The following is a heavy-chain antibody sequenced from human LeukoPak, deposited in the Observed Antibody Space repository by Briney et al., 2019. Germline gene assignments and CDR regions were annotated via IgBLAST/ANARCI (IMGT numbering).Heavy chain of an antibody. Sequence: ASVKVSCKASGYSFTSNYIHWVRQAPGQGLEWMGMIYPRDGSTSYAQKFQGRVTVTRDTSTSTVHMELSGLRSEDTAVYYCARDQEGFDYWGQGTLVTVSS. V-gene: IGHV1-46*01. J-gene: IGHJ4*02. CDR3: ARDQEGFDY. CDR2: IYPRDGST. CDR1: GYSFTSNY.